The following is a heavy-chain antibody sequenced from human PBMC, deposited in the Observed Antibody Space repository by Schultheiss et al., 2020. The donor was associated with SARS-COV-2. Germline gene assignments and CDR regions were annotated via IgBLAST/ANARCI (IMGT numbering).Heavy chain of an antibody. Sequence: SQTLSLTCTVSGGSISSYYWSWIRQPPGKGLEWIGYIYYSGSTNYNPSLKSRVTISVDTSKNQFSLKLTSVTAADTAVYYCARVRSSGFGELLPDYWGQGTLVTVSS. J-gene: IGHJ4*02. CDR3: ARVRSSGFGELLPDY. CDR1: GGSISSYY. CDR2: IYYSGST. V-gene: IGHV4-59*01. D-gene: IGHD3-10*01.